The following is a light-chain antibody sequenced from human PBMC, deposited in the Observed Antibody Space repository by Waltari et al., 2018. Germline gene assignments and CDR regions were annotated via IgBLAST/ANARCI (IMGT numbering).Light chain of an antibody. CDR2: GTS. V-gene: IGKV3-20*01. J-gene: IGKJ2*01. CDR1: QRVNSRY. CDR3: QQYGDSPPYT. Sequence: EIVLTQSPGLLSLSPGARAPLSCRASQRVNSRYLAWYQQKPGPAPRLLIYGTSSRPTGIPDRFSGSGAETDFTLTISRLEPEDFAVYYCQQYGDSPPYTFGQGTKLEIK.